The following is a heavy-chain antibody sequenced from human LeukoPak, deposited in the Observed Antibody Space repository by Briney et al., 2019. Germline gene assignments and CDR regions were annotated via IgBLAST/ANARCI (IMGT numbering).Heavy chain of an antibody. D-gene: IGHD6-25*01. V-gene: IGHV1-18*01. Sequence: ASVKVSCKASGYTFTSYGISWVRQAPGQGLEWMGWISAYNGNTNYAQKLQGRVTMTTDTSASTAYMEPRSLRSDDTAVYYCARAYSSVPFDYWGQGTLVTVSS. CDR3: ARAYSSVPFDY. CDR1: GYTFTSYG. J-gene: IGHJ4*02. CDR2: ISAYNGNT.